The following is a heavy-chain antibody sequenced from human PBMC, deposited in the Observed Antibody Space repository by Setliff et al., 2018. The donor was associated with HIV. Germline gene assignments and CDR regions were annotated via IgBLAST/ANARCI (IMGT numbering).Heavy chain of an antibody. V-gene: IGHV4-61*09. D-gene: IGHD1-1*01. CDR1: GGSISSNSYY. J-gene: IGHJ4*02. CDR2: IYTNGRT. CDR3: AKQPGGHSFFDL. Sequence: PSETLSLTCTVSGGSISSNSYYWSWIRQPAGKGLEWIGHIYTNGRTNYNPPLKSRVTLSVDTSNNQVSLTLTSVTAADTAVYYCAKQPGGHSFFDLWGQGILVTVSS.